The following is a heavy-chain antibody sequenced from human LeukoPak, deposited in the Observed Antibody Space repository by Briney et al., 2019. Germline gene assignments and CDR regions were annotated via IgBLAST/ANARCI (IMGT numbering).Heavy chain of an antibody. D-gene: IGHD3-10*01. J-gene: IGHJ4*02. CDR2: IYSGGNT. CDR1: GXPVSSNY. CDR3: ARGHHSESYKADY. Sequence: PGGSLRLSCAASGXPVSSNYMSWVRQAPGKGLEWVSVIYSGGNTYYADSVKGRFTISRDNSKNTLYLQMNSLRAEDTAVYYCARGHHSESYKADYWGQGTLVTVSS. V-gene: IGHV3-53*01.